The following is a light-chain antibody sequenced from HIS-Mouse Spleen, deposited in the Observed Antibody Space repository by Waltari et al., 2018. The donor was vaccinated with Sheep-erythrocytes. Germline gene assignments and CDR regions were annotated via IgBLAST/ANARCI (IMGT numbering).Light chain of an antibody. V-gene: IGKV3-11*01. J-gene: IGKJ4*01. CDR1: QSVSSY. CDR2: DAS. Sequence: EIVLTQSPATLSLSPGERATLSCRASQSVSSYLACYQQKPGQAPSLLIYDASNRATGIPARFSGSGAGTDFTLTISSLEPEDFAVYYCQQRSNWLTFGGGTKVEIK. CDR3: QQRSNWLT.